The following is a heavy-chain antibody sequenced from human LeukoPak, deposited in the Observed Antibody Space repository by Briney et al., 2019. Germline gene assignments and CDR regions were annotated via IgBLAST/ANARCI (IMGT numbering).Heavy chain of an antibody. CDR2: ISAYNGNT. CDR3: ARDPLYDYVWGSYRQSPYNWFDP. CDR1: GYTFTSYY. V-gene: IGHV1-18*04. J-gene: IGHJ5*02. D-gene: IGHD3-16*02. Sequence: ASVKVSCKASGYTFTSYYMHWVRQAPGQGLEWMGWISAYNGNTNYAQKLQGRVTMTTDTSTSTAYMELRSLRSDDTAVYYCARDPLYDYVWGSYRQSPYNWFDPWGQGTLVTVSS.